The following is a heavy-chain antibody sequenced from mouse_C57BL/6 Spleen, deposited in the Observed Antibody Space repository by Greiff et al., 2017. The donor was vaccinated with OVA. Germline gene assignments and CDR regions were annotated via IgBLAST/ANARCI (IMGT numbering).Heavy chain of an antibody. CDR1: GFSLTSYG. D-gene: IGHD2-4*01. V-gene: IGHV2-2*01. J-gene: IGHJ3*01. CDR2: IWSGGST. CDR3: ARRRDYDEEFAY. Sequence: QVQLQQSGPGLVQPSQSLSITCTVSGFSLTSYGVHWVRQSPGKGLEWLGVIWSGGSTDYNAAFISRLSISKDNSKSQVFFKMNSLQADDTAIYYCARRRDYDEEFAYWGQGTLVTVSA.